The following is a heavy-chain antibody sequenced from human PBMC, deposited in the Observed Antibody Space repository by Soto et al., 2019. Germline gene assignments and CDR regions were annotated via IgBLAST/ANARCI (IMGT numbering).Heavy chain of an antibody. J-gene: IGHJ3*01. CDR2: IFHGGNT. CDR1: GFFISSGNY. D-gene: IGHD2-15*01. V-gene: IGHV4-38-2*01. Sequence: SETLSLTCAVSGFFISSGNYWGWIRKPPGKGLEWIGSIFHGGNTYYNPSLKSRVTISVDMSKNQFSLKLNSVTTADTAVYYCARARWYDAFDVWGQGTVVTVSS. CDR3: ARARWYDAFDV.